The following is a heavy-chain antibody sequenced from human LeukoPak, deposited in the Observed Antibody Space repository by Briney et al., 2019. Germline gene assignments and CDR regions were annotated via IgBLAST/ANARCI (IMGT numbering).Heavy chain of an antibody. V-gene: IGHV4-59*01. CDR1: GGSISSFY. D-gene: IGHD3-22*01. CDR2: IYYSGST. CDR3: ARGIYDSSGYYVDY. J-gene: IGHJ4*02. Sequence: TSETLSLTCTVSGGSISSFYWSWIRQPPGKGLEWIGYIYYSGSTNYNPSLKSRVTISVDSSKNQFSLKLSSVTAADTAVYYCARGIYDSSGYYVDYWGQGTLVTVSS.